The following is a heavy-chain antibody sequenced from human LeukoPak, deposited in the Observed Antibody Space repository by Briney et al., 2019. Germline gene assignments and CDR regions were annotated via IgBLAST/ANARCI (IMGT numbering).Heavy chain of an antibody. J-gene: IGHJ4*02. CDR2: ISDRGSRT. Sequence: GGSLRLSCAVSGITLSNYGMSWVRQAPGKGLEWVAGISDRGSRTNYADSVKGRFTISTDHPKITLYLQMNSPRAEDTAVYFCAKRGVVIRVILVGFHKEAYYFDSWGQGALVTVSS. CDR1: GITLSNYG. V-gene: IGHV3-23*01. CDR3: AKRGVVIRVILVGFHKEAYYFDS. D-gene: IGHD3-22*01.